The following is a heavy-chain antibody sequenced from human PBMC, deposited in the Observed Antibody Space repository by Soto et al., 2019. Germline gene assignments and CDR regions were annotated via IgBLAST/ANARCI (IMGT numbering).Heavy chain of an antibody. CDR1: GFTFSSYA. J-gene: IGHJ6*02. V-gene: IGHV3-30-3*01. CDR3: ARDRGYCSSTSCYLSYYYYYGMDV. CDR2: ISYDGSNK. Sequence: QVQLVESGGGVVQPGRSLRLSCAASGFTFSSYAMHWVRQAPGKGLEWVAVISYDGSNKYYADSVKGRFTISRDNSKNTLYLQMNSLSAEDTAVYDCARDRGYCSSTSCYLSYYYYYGMDVWGQGTTVTVSS. D-gene: IGHD2-2*03.